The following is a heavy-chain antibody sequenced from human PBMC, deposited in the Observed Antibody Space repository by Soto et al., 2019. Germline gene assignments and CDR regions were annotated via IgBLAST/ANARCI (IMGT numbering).Heavy chain of an antibody. CDR1: GYTFTSYG. V-gene: IGHV1-18*01. D-gene: IGHD3-22*01. J-gene: IGHJ4*02. CDR2: ISAYNGNT. Sequence: ASVKVSCKASGYTFTSYGISWVRQAPGQGLEWMGWISAYNGNTNYAQKLQGRVTMTTERSTSTAYMELRSLRSDDTAVYYCARGSYYDSSGHRLGIFDYWGQGTLVTVSS. CDR3: ARGSYYDSSGHRLGIFDY.